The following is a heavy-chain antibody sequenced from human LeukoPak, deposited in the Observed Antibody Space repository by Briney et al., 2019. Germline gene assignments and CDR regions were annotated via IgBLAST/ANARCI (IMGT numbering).Heavy chain of an antibody. CDR2: IYYTGST. D-gene: IGHD4/OR15-4a*01. J-gene: IGHJ5*02. V-gene: IGHV4-39*01. CDR1: GGSMSNSSYY. CDR3: ARGAKTEKWFDP. Sequence: SETLSLTCTVSGGSMSNSSYYWGWIRQPPGKGLEWIGSIYYTGSTYYNPSFKSRITISVDTSKNQFSLKLSSVTAADTAVYYCARGAKTEKWFDPWGQGTLVTVSS.